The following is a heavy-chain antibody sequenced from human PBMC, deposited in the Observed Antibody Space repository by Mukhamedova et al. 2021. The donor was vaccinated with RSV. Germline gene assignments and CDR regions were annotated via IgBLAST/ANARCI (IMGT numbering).Heavy chain of an antibody. CDR2: IYYSGST. Sequence: GLEWIGYIYYSGSTDYNPSLKSRVTISVDTSKNQFSLKLSSVTAADTAMYYCAGGPFPYSGNYNRWFDPWGQGILVTVSS. V-gene: IGHV4-59*01. D-gene: IGHD1-26*01. CDR3: AGGPFPYSGNYNRWFDP. J-gene: IGHJ5*02.